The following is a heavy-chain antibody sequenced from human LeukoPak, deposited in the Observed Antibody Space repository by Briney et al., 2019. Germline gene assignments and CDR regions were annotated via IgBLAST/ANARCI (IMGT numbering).Heavy chain of an antibody. D-gene: IGHD3-10*01. V-gene: IGHV1-24*01. J-gene: IGHJ4*02. CDR3: ATDRITMVRGVITSYYFDY. CDR2: FDPEDGET. Sequence: ASVKVSCKVSGYTLTELSMPWVRQAPGKGLEWMGGFDPEDGETIYAKKFHGRVTMTEDTSTDTAYMELSSLRSEDTDVYYCATDRITMVRGVITSYYFDYWGQGTLVTVSS. CDR1: GYTLTELS.